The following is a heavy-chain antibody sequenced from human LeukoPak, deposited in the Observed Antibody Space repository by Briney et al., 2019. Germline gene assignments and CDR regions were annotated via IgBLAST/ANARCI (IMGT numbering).Heavy chain of an antibody. Sequence: GGSLRLSCAASGFTVNSNYMSWVRQAPGKGLEWVSVIYSGGSTYYADSVKGRFTISRDNSKNTLYLQMNSLRAEDTAVYYCARGYCSGGSWYFDYWGQGTLVTVSS. V-gene: IGHV3-66*01. CDR1: GFTVNSNY. CDR2: IYSGGST. J-gene: IGHJ4*02. CDR3: ARGYCSGGSWYFDY. D-gene: IGHD2-15*01.